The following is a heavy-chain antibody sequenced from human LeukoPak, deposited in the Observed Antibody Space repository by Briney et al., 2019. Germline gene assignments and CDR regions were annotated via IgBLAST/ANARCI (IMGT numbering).Heavy chain of an antibody. V-gene: IGHV3-11*06. D-gene: IGHD3-10*01. CDR3: ARKTYYYDSGSYSKSYYFDY. CDR2: ISRSSTDT. J-gene: IGHJ4*02. CDR1: GFTFTDFC. Sequence: PGGSLRLSCAASGFTFTDFCMSWIRQAQAQGQEWLSDISRSSTDTNYADSVKGRFTISRDNAKNSLFLQLNSLRAEDTAVYYCARKTYYYDSGSYSKSYYFDYWGQGTLVTVSS.